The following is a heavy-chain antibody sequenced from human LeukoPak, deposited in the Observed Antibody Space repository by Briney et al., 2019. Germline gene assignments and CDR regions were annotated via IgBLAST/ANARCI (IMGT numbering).Heavy chain of an antibody. D-gene: IGHD2-2*01. J-gene: IGHJ5*02. CDR3: ARVMADIVVVPAAMLFDP. CDR1: GFTFSSYE. CDR2: ISSSGSTI. Sequence: GGSLRLSCAASGFTFSSYEMNWVRQAPGKGLEWVSYISSSGSTIYYADSVKGRFTISRDNAKNSLYLQMNSPRAEDTAVYYCARVMADIVVVPAAMLFDPWGQGTLVTVSS. V-gene: IGHV3-48*03.